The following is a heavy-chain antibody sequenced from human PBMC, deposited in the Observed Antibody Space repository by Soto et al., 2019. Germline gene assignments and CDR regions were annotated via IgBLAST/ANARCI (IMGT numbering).Heavy chain of an antibody. Sequence: QVHLVQSGAEVKKPGASVKVSCKASGYSFTTYGIIWVRQAPGQGLEWMGWISGYNGDTNYAQNFQARVTMTTVTSTSTAYTELRSLRTHEPAVYDCEIEGVRPCNYYGMEVWGQGTKVTVSS. V-gene: IGHV1-18*01. J-gene: IGHJ6*02. CDR3: EIEGVRPCNYYGMEV. CDR2: ISGYNGDT. D-gene: IGHD2-21*01. CDR1: GYSFTTYG.